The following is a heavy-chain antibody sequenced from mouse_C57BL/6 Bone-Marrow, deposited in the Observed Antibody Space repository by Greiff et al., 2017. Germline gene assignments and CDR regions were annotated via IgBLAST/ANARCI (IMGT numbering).Heavy chain of an antibody. V-gene: IGHV1-64*01. CDR1: GYTFTSYW. CDR2: IHPNSGST. CDR3: ARNYGRGDWYFDV. D-gene: IGHD1-1*01. J-gene: IGHJ1*03. Sequence: QVQLQQPGAELVKPGAPVKLSCKASGYTFTSYWMHWVKQRPGQGLEWIGIIHPNSGSTNYNEKFKSKATLTVDKSSSTAYMQLSSLTSEDSAVYYCARNYGRGDWYFDVGGTGNTVTVSS.